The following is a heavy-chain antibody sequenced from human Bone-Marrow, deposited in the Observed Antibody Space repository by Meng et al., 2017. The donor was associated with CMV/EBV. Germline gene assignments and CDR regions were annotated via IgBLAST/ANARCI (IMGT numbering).Heavy chain of an antibody. CDR2: INPNSGGT. V-gene: IGHV1-2*02. CDR1: GYTFTGYY. D-gene: IGHD2-2*01. CDR3: ARVQVVPAARDSYYYYYGMDV. J-gene: IGHJ6*02. Sequence: ASVKVSCKASGYTFTGYYMHWVRQAPGQGLEWMGWINPNSGGTNYAQKFQGRVTMTRDTSISTAYMELSRLRSDDTAVYCCARVQVVPAARDSYYYYYGMDVWGQGTTVTVSS.